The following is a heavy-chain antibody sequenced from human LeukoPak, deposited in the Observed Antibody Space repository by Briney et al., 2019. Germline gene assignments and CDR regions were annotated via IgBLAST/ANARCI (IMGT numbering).Heavy chain of an antibody. Sequence: GGSLRLSCAASGFTFSSYGMHWVRQAPGKGLEWVAVISYDGSNKYYADSVKGRFTISRDNSKNTLYLQMNSLRAEDTAIYYCARGVGLAYYYYYTDVWGKGTTVSISS. CDR1: GFTFSSYG. J-gene: IGHJ6*03. CDR2: ISYDGSNK. CDR3: ARGVGLAYYYYYTDV. V-gene: IGHV3-30*03.